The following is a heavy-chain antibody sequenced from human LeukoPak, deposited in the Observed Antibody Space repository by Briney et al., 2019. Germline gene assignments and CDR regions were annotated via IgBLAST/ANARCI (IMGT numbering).Heavy chain of an antibody. CDR2: ISSSSSYI. V-gene: IGHV3-21*01. CDR1: GFTFISYS. CDR3: ARDPDSSGPKMCAFDI. D-gene: IGHD3-22*01. J-gene: IGHJ3*02. Sequence: GGSLRLSCAASGFTFISYSMSWARQAPGKGLEWVSSISSSSSYIYYADSVKGRFTISRDNAKNSLYLQMNSLRAEDTAVYYCARDPDSSGPKMCAFDIWGQGTMVTVSS.